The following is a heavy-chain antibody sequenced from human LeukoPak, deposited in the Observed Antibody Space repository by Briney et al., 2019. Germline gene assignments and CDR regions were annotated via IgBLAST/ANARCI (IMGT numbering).Heavy chain of an antibody. Sequence: ETLSLTCTVSGGSISSGGYYWSWIRQHPGKGLEWIGYIYYSGSTNYNPSLKSRVTISVDTSKNQFSLKLSSVTAADTAVYYCAREWGRRDGYTPDYFDYWGQGTLVTVSS. CDR1: GGSISSGGYY. V-gene: IGHV4-61*08. CDR3: AREWGRRDGYTPDYFDY. D-gene: IGHD5-24*01. J-gene: IGHJ4*02. CDR2: IYYSGST.